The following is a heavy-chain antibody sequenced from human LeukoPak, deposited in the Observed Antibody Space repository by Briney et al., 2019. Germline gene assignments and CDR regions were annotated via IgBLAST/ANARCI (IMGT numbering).Heavy chain of an antibody. J-gene: IGHJ4*02. CDR1: GGSFSGYY. V-gene: IGHV4-34*01. CDR2: INHSGST. D-gene: IGHD6-13*01. CDR3: ARGRGSSSWMYFDY. Sequence: SETLSLTCAVYGGSFSGYYWSWIRQPPGKGLEWIGEINHSGSTNCNPSLKSRVTISVDTSKNQFSLKLSSVTAADTAVYYCARGRGSSSWMYFDYWGQGTLVTVSS.